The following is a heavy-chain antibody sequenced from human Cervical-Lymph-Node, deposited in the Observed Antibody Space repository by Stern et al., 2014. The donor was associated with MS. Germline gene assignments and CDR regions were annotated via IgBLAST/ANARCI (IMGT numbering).Heavy chain of an antibody. CDR3: ATHRGRVTYYYGMDV. CDR2: FDPEHGET. CDR1: GYTLSEIS. D-gene: IGHD2-21*02. V-gene: IGHV1-24*01. Sequence: VQLVESGAEVKKPGASVKVSCKVSGYTLSEISMHWVRQAPGKGLEWMGGFDPEHGETRYAQKFQARVTMAEDRSTDTAYMELSSLRSEDTAVYYCATHRGRVTYYYGMDVWGQGTTVTVSS. J-gene: IGHJ6*02.